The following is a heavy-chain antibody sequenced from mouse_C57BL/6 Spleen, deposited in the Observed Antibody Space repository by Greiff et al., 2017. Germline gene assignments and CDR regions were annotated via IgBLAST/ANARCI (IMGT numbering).Heavy chain of an antibody. J-gene: IGHJ2*01. V-gene: IGHV1-61*01. D-gene: IGHD1-1*01. CDR1: GYTFTSYW. Sequence: QVQLQQPGAELVRPGSSVKLSCKASGYTFTSYWMDWVKQRPGQGLDWIGNIYPSDSETHYNQKFKDKATLTVDKSSSTAYMQLSSLTAEDSAVYYCARSGTVEDYWGQGTTLTVSS. CDR3: ARSGTVEDY. CDR2: IYPSDSET.